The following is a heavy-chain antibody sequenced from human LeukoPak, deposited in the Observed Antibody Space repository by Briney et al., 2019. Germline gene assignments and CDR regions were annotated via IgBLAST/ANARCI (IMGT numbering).Heavy chain of an antibody. CDR1: GFTFISYG. J-gene: IGHJ3*02. D-gene: IGHD1-26*01. Sequence: GGALTLSCPACGFTFISYGMRWLRPAPGKELAWVAASSGSGGSTYYADSVKGRFTISRDNSKNTLYLQMNSLRAEDTAVYYCAKGVRIVGDAFDIWGQGTMVTVSS. V-gene: IGHV3-23*01. CDR2: SSGSGGST. CDR3: AKGVRIVGDAFDI.